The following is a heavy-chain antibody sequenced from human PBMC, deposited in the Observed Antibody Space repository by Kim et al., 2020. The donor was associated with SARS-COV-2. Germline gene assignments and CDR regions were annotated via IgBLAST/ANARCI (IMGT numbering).Heavy chain of an antibody. J-gene: IGHJ6*02. D-gene: IGHD4-17*01. V-gene: IGHV2-70*01. CDR1: GFSLSTTGMC. Sequence: SGPTLVNPTQTLTLTCTFSGFSLSTTGMCVSWIRQPPGKALEWLALIDWDDDKYYSTSLKTRLTISTDTSKNQVVLTMTNMDPVDTATYYCARIPRYGEYTCGVHYYLGMDVWGQENTVTVSS. CDR2: IDWDDDK. CDR3: ARIPRYGEYTCGVHYYLGMDV.